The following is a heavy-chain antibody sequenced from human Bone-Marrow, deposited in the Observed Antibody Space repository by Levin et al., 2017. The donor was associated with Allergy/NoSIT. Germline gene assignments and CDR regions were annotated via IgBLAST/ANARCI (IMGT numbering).Heavy chain of an antibody. CDR2: INPHDDYT. CDR1: GYIFTSYY. D-gene: IGHD1-1*01. V-gene: IGHV1-46*01. Sequence: PSASVKVSCKASGYIFTSYYIHWVRQAPGQGLEWMGIINPHDDYTNYAQKFQGRVTITKDTSTSTVYLELTSLTSEDTAVFYCARRQLLRQSYYAMDVWGQGTAVTVSS. CDR3: ARRQLLRQSYYAMDV. J-gene: IGHJ6*02.